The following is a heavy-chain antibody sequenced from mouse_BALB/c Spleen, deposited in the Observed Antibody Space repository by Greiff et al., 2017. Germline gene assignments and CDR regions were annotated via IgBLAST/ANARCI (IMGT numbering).Heavy chain of an antibody. D-gene: IGHD1-1*01. CDR1: GFDFSRYW. J-gene: IGHJ2*01. Sequence: EVKLVESGGGLVQPGGSLKLSCAASGFDFSRYWMSWVRQAPGKGLEWIGEINPDSSTINYTPSLKDKFIISRDNAKNTLYLQMSKVRSEDTALYYCARPDTTVVTRRYYFDYWGQGTTLTVSS. CDR2: INPDSSTI. V-gene: IGHV4-1*02. CDR3: ARPDTTVVTRRYYFDY.